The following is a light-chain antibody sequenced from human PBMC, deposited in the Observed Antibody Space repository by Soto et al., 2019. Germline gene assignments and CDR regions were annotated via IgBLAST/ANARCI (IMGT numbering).Light chain of an antibody. J-gene: IGLJ2*01. Sequence: QPVLTQPASVSGSPGQSITISCTGTSSDVGGYNYVSWYQQHPGRAPQLMIYDVSHRPSGVSNRFSGSRSGNTASLTISGLQAEDEADYYCSSYATSTTVLFGGGTKVTVL. V-gene: IGLV2-14*03. CDR2: DVS. CDR1: SSDVGGYNY. CDR3: SSYATSTTVL.